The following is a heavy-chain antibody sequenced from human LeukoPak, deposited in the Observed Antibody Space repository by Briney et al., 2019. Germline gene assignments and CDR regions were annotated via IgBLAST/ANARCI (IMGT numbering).Heavy chain of an antibody. CDR1: AFIFAVYT. J-gene: IGHJ4*02. CDR3: ARDNYGSGSYLDY. V-gene: IGHV3-43*02. D-gene: IGHD3-10*01. Sequence: PGGSLRLSWAASAFIFAVYTRYWVRQAPGKGLEWVSLISGDGGSTYYADFVKGRFTISRDKSKNSLYLQMKTLRPDDTALYYCARDNYGSGSYLDYWGQGTLVTVSS. CDR2: ISGDGGST.